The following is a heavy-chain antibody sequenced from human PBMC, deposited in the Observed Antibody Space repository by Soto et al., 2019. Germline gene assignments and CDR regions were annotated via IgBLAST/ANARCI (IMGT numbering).Heavy chain of an antibody. J-gene: IGHJ3*01. CDR1: GFTVSSDH. V-gene: IGHV3-53*02. CDR3: AREAAGFDL. CDR2: MYYGGTT. D-gene: IGHD6-13*01. Sequence: EMQLVETGGGLIQPGVSLRLSCAASGFTVSSDHMSWVRQAPGKGLEWISVMYYGGTTYYADSVQGRFTISRDSSTNTLYLQMTDLRADDTAVYYCAREAAGFDLWGQGTMVTVSS.